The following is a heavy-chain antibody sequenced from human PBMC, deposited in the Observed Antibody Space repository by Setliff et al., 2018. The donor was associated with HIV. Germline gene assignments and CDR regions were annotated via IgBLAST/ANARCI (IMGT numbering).Heavy chain of an antibody. V-gene: IGHV1-8*02. CDR2: MKPSTGDT. CDR3: AREHSTTWPYFDF. J-gene: IGHJ4*02. CDR1: GYTFSTAD. Sequence: ASVKVSCKASGYTFSTADINWVRQASGQGLEWMGWMKPSTGDTGFAHKFQGRITLTRDTSMSTAYMELSGLTSDDTAVYFCAREHSTTWPYFDFWGQGTLVTVSS. D-gene: IGHD6-13*01.